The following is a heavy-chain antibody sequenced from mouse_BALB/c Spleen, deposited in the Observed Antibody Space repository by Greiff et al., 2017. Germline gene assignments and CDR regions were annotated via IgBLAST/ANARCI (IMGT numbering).Heavy chain of an antibody. Sequence: EVQLVESGGGLVKPGGSLKLSCAASGFAFSSYDMSWVRQTPEKRLEWVAYISSGGGSTYYPDTVKGRFTISRDNAKNTLYLQMSSLKSEDTAMYYCARQPGTVWYFDVWGAGTTVTVSS. V-gene: IGHV5-12-1*01. J-gene: IGHJ1*01. CDR1: GFAFSSYD. CDR3: ARQPGTVWYFDV. CDR2: ISSGGGST. D-gene: IGHD4-1*01.